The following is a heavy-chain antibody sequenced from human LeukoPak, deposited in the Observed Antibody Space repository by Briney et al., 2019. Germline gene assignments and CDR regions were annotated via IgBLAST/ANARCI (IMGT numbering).Heavy chain of an antibody. CDR3: AKDPRPYSSGWYGWYYFDY. J-gene: IGHJ4*02. CDR2: ISGSGGST. Sequence: GGSLRLSCAASGFTFSSYAMSWVRQAPGKGLEWVSAISGSGGSTYYADSVKGRFTITRDNSKNTLYLQMNSLRAGDTAVYYRAKDPRPYSSGWYGWYYFDYWGQGTLVTVSS. V-gene: IGHV3-23*01. CDR1: GFTFSSYA. D-gene: IGHD6-19*01.